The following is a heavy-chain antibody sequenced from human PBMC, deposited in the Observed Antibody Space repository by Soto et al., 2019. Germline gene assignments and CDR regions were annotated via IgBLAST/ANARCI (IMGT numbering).Heavy chain of an antibody. CDR1: GGSVSSGSYY. CDR2: IYYSGST. J-gene: IGHJ6*02. V-gene: IGHV4-61*01. Sequence: SETLSLTCTVSGGSVSSGSYYWSWIRQPPGKGLEWIGYIYYSGSTNYNPSPKSRVTISVDTSKNQFSLKLSSVTAADTAVYYCAREAARLYYGMDVWGQGTTVTVSS. D-gene: IGHD6-6*01. CDR3: AREAARLYYGMDV.